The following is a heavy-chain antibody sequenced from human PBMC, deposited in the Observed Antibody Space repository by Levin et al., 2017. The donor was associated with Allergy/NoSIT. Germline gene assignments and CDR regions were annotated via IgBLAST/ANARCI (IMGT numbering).Heavy chain of an antibody. CDR1: GGSISSSSYY. CDR3: ARHRYYYDSSGVDDAFDI. CDR2: IFHSGTT. D-gene: IGHD3-22*01. Sequence: SETLSLTCTVSGGSISSSSYYWGWIRQPPGKGLEWIGSIFHSGTTYYNPSLKSRVTISVDTSKSQFSLKLSSVTAAATAVYYCARHRYYYDSSGVDDAFDIWGQGTMVTVSS. J-gene: IGHJ3*02. V-gene: IGHV4-39*01.